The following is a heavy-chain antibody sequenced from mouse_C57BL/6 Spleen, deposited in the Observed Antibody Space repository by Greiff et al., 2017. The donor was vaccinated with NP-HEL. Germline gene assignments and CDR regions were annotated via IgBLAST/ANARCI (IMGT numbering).Heavy chain of an antibody. Sequence: QVQLQQPGTELVKPGASVKLSCKASGYTFTSYWMHWVKQRPGQGLEWIGNINPSNGGTNYNEQFKSKATLTVDKSSSTAYMQLSSRTSEDSAVYYCARSNWEGDYAMDYWGQGTSVTVSS. CDR3: ARSNWEGDYAMDY. V-gene: IGHV1-53*01. D-gene: IGHD4-1*01. J-gene: IGHJ4*01. CDR2: INPSNGGT. CDR1: GYTFTSYW.